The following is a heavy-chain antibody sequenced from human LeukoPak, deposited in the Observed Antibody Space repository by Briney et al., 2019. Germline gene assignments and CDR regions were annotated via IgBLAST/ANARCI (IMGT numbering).Heavy chain of an antibody. CDR2: IYYSGNT. CDR1: GVSISSSNSY. J-gene: IGHJ4*02. D-gene: IGHD3-10*01. Sequence: SETLSLTCTVSGVSISSSNSYWGWIRQPPGKGLEWIGSIYYSGNTYYNASLKSQVSISIDTSKNQFSLKLSSVTAADTAVYYCARQVGLAYYYGSGSSQFDYWGQGTLVTVSS. CDR3: ARQVGLAYYYGSGSSQFDY. V-gene: IGHV4-39*01.